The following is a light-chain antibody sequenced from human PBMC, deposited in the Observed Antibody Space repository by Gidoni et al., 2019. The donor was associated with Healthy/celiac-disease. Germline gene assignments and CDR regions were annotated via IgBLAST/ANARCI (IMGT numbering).Light chain of an antibody. Sequence: IVLTQSPATLSLSPGDRATFSCRASQSVSSYLAWYQQKPGQAPRLLLNDASNRATGIPARLSGSGSGTDFTLTTSSLEPEDFAVYYCQQRSNWPPRTFGQGTKVEIK. J-gene: IGKJ1*01. CDR1: QSVSSY. CDR2: DAS. CDR3: QQRSNWPPRT. V-gene: IGKV3-11*01.